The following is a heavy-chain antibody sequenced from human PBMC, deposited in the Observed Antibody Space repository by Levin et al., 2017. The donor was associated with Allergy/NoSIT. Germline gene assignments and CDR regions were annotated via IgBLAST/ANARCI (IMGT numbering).Heavy chain of an antibody. V-gene: IGHV3-23*01. CDR3: AKDSAVVVVSAGDNWFDP. Sequence: GESLKISCAASGFTFSSYAMSWVRQAPGKGLEWVSAISGSGGSTYYADSVKGRFTISRDNSKNTLYLQMNSLRAEDTAVYYCAKDSAVVVVSAGDNWFDPWGQGTLVTVSS. D-gene: IGHD2-15*01. J-gene: IGHJ5*02. CDR2: ISGSGGST. CDR1: GFTFSSYA.